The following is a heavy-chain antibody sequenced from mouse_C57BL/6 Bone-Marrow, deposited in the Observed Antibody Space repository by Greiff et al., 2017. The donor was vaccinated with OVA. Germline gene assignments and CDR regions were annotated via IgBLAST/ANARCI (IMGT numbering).Heavy chain of an antibody. CDR1: GCTFTDYY. CDR2: INPYNGGT. Sequence: VQLQQSGPVLVKPGASVKMSCKASGCTFTDYYMNWVKQSHGKSLEWIGVINPYNGGTSYNQKFKGKATLTVDKSSSTAYMELNSLTSEDSAVYYCASNWPWFAYWGQGTLVTVSA. J-gene: IGHJ3*01. CDR3: ASNWPWFAY. D-gene: IGHD4-1*01. V-gene: IGHV1-19*01.